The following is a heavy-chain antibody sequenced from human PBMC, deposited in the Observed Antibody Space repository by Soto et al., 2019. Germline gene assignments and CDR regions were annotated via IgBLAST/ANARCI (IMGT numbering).Heavy chain of an antibody. Sequence: QVQLVQSGAEVKKPGASVKVSCKASGYTFTGYYMHWVRQAPGQGLEWMGWINPNSGGTNYAQKFQGWVTMTRDTSISTAYMELSRLRSDDTAVYYCAREASGLVNEVGLLDYWGQGTLVTVSS. J-gene: IGHJ4*02. CDR1: GYTFTGYY. CDR2: INPNSGGT. V-gene: IGHV1-2*04. CDR3: AREASGLVNEVGLLDY. D-gene: IGHD6-19*01.